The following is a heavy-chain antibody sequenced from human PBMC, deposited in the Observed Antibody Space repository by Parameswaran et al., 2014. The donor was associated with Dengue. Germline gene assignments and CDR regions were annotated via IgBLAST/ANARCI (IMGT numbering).Heavy chain of an antibody. Sequence: WIRQPPGKGLEWVAVIWYDGSNKYYADSVKGRFTISRDNSKNTLYLQMNSLRAEDTAVYYCARDTQDIVVVPADPGWFDPWGQGTLVTVSS. V-gene: IGHV3-33*01. D-gene: IGHD2-2*01. CDR2: IWYDGSNK. J-gene: IGHJ5*02. CDR3: ARDTQDIVVVPADPGWFDP.